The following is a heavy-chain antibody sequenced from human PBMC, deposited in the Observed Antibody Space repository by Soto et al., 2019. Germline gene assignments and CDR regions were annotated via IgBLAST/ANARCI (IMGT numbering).Heavy chain of an antibody. V-gene: IGHV4-59*01. CDR1: GDSITNYY. CDR2: IYYTGST. Sequence: PSETLSLTCTVSGDSITNYYWSWIRQPPGKGLEWVGNIYYTGSTNYNPSLKSRVTISIDTSKNQFSLRLSSVTAADTAVYYRARDSRVPTWGQGTLVTVSS. J-gene: IGHJ5*02. CDR3: ARDSRVPT.